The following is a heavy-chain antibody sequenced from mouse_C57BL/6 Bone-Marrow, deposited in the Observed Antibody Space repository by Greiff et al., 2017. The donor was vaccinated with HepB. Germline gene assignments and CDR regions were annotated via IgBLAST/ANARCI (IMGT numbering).Heavy chain of an antibody. J-gene: IGHJ2*01. CDR3: AGQLRPRGYFDY. D-gene: IGHD3-2*02. V-gene: IGHV1-81*01. CDR1: GYTFTSYG. CDR2: IYPRSGNT. Sequence: QVQLQQSGAELARPGASVKLSCKASGYTFTSYGISWVKQRTGQGLEWIGEIYPRSGNTYYNEKFKGKATLTADKSSSTAYMELRSLTSEDSAVYVCAGQLRPRGYFDYWGQGTTLTVSS.